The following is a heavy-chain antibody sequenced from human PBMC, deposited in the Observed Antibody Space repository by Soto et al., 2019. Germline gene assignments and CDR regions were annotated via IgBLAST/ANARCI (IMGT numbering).Heavy chain of an antibody. CDR3: ARDRGVRDV. CDR2: INPDSGVT. CDR1: GYTFTSYY. D-gene: IGHD2-8*01. V-gene: IGHV1-2*02. Sequence: QVQLVQSGAEVKKPGASVKVSCKASGYTFTSYYMHWVRQAPGQGLEWMGWINPDSGVTYYPHKFQDRVTMTRDTSISTAYMELSSLTSDDTALYYCARDRGVRDVWGQGTTVIVSS. J-gene: IGHJ6*02.